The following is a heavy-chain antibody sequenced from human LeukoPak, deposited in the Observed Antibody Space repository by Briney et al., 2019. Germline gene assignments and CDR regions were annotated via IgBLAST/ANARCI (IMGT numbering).Heavy chain of an antibody. D-gene: IGHD2-2*01. Sequence: GASVKVSCKASGYTFTSYGISWVRQAPGQGLEWMGWISAYNGNTNYAQKLQGRVTMTRDTSISTAYMELSRLRSDDTAVYYCARGPRCSSTSCYNAFEIWGQGTMVTVSS. CDR2: ISAYNGNT. CDR3: ARGPRCSSTSCYNAFEI. J-gene: IGHJ3*02. V-gene: IGHV1-18*01. CDR1: GYTFTSYG.